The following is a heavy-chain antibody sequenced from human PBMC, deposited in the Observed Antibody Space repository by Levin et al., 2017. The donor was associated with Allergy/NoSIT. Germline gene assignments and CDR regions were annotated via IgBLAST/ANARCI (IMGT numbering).Heavy chain of an antibody. CDR1: GFTFSNYA. D-gene: IGHD1-20*01. V-gene: IGHV3-23*01. J-gene: IGHJ3*02. Sequence: PGGSLRLSCAASGFTFSNYAMSWVRQAPGKGLEWVSAIGSSGSTYYRDSVKGRFTISRDSSKNTLYLQMSSLRADDTAVYYCAKRITGSAGAFDIWGQGTMVTVSS. CDR3: AKRITGSAGAFDI. CDR2: IGSSGST.